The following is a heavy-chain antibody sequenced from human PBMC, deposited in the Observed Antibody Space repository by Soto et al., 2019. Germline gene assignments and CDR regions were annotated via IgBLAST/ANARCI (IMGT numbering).Heavy chain of an antibody. D-gene: IGHD4-17*01. V-gene: IGHV1-69*13. CDR1: GGSFSSYA. Sequence: ASVKVSCKASGGSFSSYAISWVRQAPGQGLEWMGGIIPIFGTANYAQKFQGRVTITADESTSTAYMELSSLRSEDTAVYYCARASNSAVTSYDYWGQGTLVTVSS. CDR3: ARASNSAVTSYDY. J-gene: IGHJ4*02. CDR2: IIPIFGTA.